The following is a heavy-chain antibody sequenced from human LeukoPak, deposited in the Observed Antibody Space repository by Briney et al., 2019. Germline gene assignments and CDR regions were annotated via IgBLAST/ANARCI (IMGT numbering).Heavy chain of an antibody. CDR2: IYTSGST. V-gene: IGHV4-61*02. D-gene: IGHD3-22*01. CDR3: ARGRGSYYYDSSGRSRNWFDP. Sequence: SQTLSLTCTVSGGSISSGSYYWRWIRQPAGKGLERIGRIYTSGSTNYNPSLKSRVTISVHTSKNQFSKKLISVTAPAPAVYYCARGRGSYYYDSSGRSRNWFDPWGQGTLVTVSS. J-gene: IGHJ5*02. CDR1: GGSISSGSYY.